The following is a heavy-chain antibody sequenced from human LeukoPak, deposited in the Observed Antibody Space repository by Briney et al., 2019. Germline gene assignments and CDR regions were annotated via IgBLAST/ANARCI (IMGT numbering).Heavy chain of an antibody. Sequence: PSETLSLTCTVSGGSISSSSYYWGWIRQPPGKGLEWIGSMYSSGSTYYNPSPKSRVTISVDTSKNQFSLKLGSVTAADTAVYYCARSLLGNFFFDYWGQGTLVTVSS. CDR2: MYSSGST. J-gene: IGHJ4*02. CDR3: ARSLLGNFFFDY. CDR1: GGSISSSSYY. D-gene: IGHD7-27*01. V-gene: IGHV4-39*01.